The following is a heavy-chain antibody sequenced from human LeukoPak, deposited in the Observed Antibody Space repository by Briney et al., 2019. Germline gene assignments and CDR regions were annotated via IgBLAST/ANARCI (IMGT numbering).Heavy chain of an antibody. J-gene: IGHJ5*02. CDR1: GGSFSGYY. CDR2: INHSGST. CDR3: ARYWIAVAANHYNWFDP. V-gene: IGHV4-34*01. Sequence: SETLSLTCAVYGGSFSGYYWSWIRQPPGKGLEWIGEINHSGSTNYNPSLKSRVTISVDTSKNQFSLKLSSVTAADTAVYYCARYWIAVAANHYNWFDPWGQGTLVTVSS. D-gene: IGHD6-19*01.